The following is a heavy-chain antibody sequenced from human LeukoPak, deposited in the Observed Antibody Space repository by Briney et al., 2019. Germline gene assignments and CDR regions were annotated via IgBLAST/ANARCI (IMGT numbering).Heavy chain of an antibody. D-gene: IGHD3-10*01. CDR1: GYTFTRYY. Sequence: APVKVSCKASGYTFTRYYIHWVRQAPGQGLEWMGFINPGGVSTRYAEKFQGRVTVTRDTSTTTVYMDLSSLRSEDTAVYYCARDRSTSADGSGFNFWENYYYAMDVWGRGTTVTVSS. V-gene: IGHV1-46*01. J-gene: IGHJ6*02. CDR2: INPGGVST. CDR3: ARDRSTSADGSGFNFWENYYYAMDV.